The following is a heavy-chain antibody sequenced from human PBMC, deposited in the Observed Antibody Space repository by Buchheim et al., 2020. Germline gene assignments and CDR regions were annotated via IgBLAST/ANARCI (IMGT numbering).Heavy chain of an antibody. J-gene: IGHJ6*02. V-gene: IGHV4-4*02. CDR2: IYHSGST. Sequence: QVRLQESGPGLVKPSGTLSLTCAVSGGSISSSNWWSWVRQPPGKGLEWIGEIYHSGSTNYNPSLKSRVTIPGDKSKNQFSLKLSSVTAADTAVYYCATFLYGSGKFSFAPLRYGMDVWGQGTT. CDR1: GGSISSSNW. CDR3: ATFLYGSGKFSFAPLRYGMDV. D-gene: IGHD3-10*01.